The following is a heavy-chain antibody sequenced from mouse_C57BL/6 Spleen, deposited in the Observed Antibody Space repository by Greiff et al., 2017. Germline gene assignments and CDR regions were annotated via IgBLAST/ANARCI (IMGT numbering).Heavy chain of an antibody. CDR2: IYPGDGAT. Sequence: VQLQQSGPELVKPGASVKISCKASGYAFSSSWMNWVKQRPGKGLEWIGRIYPGDGATNYNGKFKGKATLTADKSSSTAYMQLSSLTSEDSAVYFCARSERGFAYWGQGTLVTVSA. CDR3: ARSERGFAY. J-gene: IGHJ3*01. V-gene: IGHV1-82*01. CDR1: GYAFSSSW.